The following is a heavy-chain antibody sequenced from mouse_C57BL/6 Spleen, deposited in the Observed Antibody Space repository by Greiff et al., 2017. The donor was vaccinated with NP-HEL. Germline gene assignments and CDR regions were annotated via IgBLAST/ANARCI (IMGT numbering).Heavy chain of an antibody. CDR1: GFTFSSYA. CDR2: ISDGGSYT. J-gene: IGHJ3*01. CDR3: ARERGGGFAY. Sequence: EVQGVESGGGLVKPGGSLKLSCAASGFTFSSYAMSWVRQTPEKRLEWVATISDGGSYTYYPDNVKGRFTISRDNAKNNLYLQMSHLKSEDTAMYYCARERGGGFAYWGQGTLVTVSA. V-gene: IGHV5-4*01.